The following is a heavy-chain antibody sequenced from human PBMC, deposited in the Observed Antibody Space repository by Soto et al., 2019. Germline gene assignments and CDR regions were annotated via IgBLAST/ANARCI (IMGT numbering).Heavy chain of an antibody. CDR1: GYSISSGNY. D-gene: IGHD2-2*01. Sequence: ETLSLTCAVSGYSISSGNYWGWIREPPGTGLEWIGSIYHSGSTYYNPSLKSRVTISVDTSKNQFSLKLSSVTAADTAVYYCARALQGYCSSTSCFNWFDPWGQGTLVTVS. CDR2: IYHSGST. J-gene: IGHJ5*02. CDR3: ARALQGYCSSTSCFNWFDP. V-gene: IGHV4-38-2*01.